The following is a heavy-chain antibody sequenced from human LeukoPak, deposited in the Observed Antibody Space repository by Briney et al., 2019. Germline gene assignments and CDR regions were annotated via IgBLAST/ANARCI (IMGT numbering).Heavy chain of an antibody. J-gene: IGHJ6*02. CDR3: ARAGWVRGVIFDYYGMDV. D-gene: IGHD3-10*01. Sequence: GASVKVSCKASGYTFTSYGISRVRQAPGQGLEWMGWISAYNGNTNYAQKLQGRVTMTTDTSTSTAYMELSRLRSDDTAVYYCARAGWVRGVIFDYYGMDVWGQGTTVTVSS. CDR1: GYTFTSYG. CDR2: ISAYNGNT. V-gene: IGHV1-18*01.